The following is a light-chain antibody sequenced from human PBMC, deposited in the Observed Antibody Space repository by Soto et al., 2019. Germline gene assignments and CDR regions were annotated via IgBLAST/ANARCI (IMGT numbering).Light chain of an antibody. V-gene: IGKV3-20*01. CDR3: QQFDSSPWT. Sequence: EIVLTQSPGTLSLSPGQRATLSCRASQSVSSSYLAWYQQKPGQAPRLLFYDPSSSATGIPDRFSGSGSGTDFTLTISRLEPEDFAVYYCQQFDSSPWTFGQGTMVEIK. J-gene: IGKJ1*01. CDR2: DPS. CDR1: QSVSSSY.